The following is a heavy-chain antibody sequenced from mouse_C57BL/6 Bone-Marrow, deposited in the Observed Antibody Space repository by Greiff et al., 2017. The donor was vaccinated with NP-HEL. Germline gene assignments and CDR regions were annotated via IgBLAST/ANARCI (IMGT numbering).Heavy chain of an antibody. J-gene: IGHJ4*01. V-gene: IGHV5-4*01. CDR1: GFTFSSYA. CDR3: AGSGYYYAMDY. CDR2: ISDGGSYT. Sequence: EVQRVEPGGGLVKPGGSLKLSCAASGFTFSSYAMSWVRQTPGQRLEWVATISDGGSYTNYIDNVKGRFTISKDNGKNNLYLQMSQLESEETAMYYGAGSGYYYAMDYWGQGTSVTVSS. D-gene: IGHD1-3*01.